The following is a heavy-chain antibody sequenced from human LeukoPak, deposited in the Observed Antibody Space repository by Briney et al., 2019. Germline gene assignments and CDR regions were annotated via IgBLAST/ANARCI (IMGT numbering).Heavy chain of an antibody. D-gene: IGHD6-13*01. Sequence: PSETLSLTCTVSGGSISSSIYYWGWIRQPPGKGLEGIGSIYYGGSTYYNPSLKSRVTISVGTSKNQFSLKLSSVTAADTAVYYCARVGAKQQLVGAVRPYFDYWGQGTLVTVSS. CDR1: GGSISSSIYY. CDR2: IYYGGST. J-gene: IGHJ4*02. CDR3: ARVGAKQQLVGAVRPYFDY. V-gene: IGHV4-39*07.